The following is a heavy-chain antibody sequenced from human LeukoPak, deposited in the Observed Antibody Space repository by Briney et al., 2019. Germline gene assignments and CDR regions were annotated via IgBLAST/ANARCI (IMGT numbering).Heavy chain of an antibody. CDR3: ARDYDIGYCSSTSCYHFDY. J-gene: IGHJ4*02. Sequence: PGGSLRLSCAASGFIFSSYSMNWVRQAPGKGLEWVSYISSRSRTIYCADSVKGRFTISRDNAKSSLSLQMNSLRAEDTAVYYCARDYDIGYCSSTSCYHFDYWGQGTLVTVSS. CDR2: ISSRSRTI. D-gene: IGHD2-2*01. CDR1: GFIFSSYS. V-gene: IGHV3-48*01.